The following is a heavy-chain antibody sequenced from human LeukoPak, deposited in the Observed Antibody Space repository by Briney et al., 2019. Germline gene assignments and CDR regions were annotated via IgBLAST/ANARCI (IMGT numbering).Heavy chain of an antibody. V-gene: IGHV3-7*01. CDR3: ARKGLGDY. Sequence: PEGSLRLSCAASGFTFNKSWMSWVRQAPGKGPEWVANIKEDGTQKYYVDSVRGRFTISRDNAENSLYLQMNSLRDEDTAVYYCARKGLGDYWGQGTLVTVSS. CDR2: IKEDGTQK. J-gene: IGHJ4*02. CDR1: GFTFNKSW. D-gene: IGHD3/OR15-3a*01.